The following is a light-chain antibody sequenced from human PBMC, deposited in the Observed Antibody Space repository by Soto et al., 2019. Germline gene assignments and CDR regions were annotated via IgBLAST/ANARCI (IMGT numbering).Light chain of an antibody. CDR1: QSISSSY. CDR2: GAS. CDR3: KSYRISHSTLCRCR. J-gene: IGKJ1*01. V-gene: IGKV3-20*01. Sequence: EFVLPQSPGTLSLSLGEKATLSCRASQSISSSYLAWYQQKPGQAPRLLVYGASSRATGIPDRFSGSGSGTDFTLTISRLEFEVIALHHPKSYRISHSTLCRCRFG.